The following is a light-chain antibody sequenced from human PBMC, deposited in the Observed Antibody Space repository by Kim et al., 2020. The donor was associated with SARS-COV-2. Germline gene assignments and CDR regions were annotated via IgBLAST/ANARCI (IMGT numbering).Light chain of an antibody. J-gene: IGKJ4*01. CDR1: QDIGND. CDR3: QKCDSAPLT. CDR2: ETS. V-gene: IGKV1-27*01. Sequence: ASVGDRLPISCRASQDIGNDLAWYQQKPGRVPSLLISETSTLHSGVPSRFSGSGSGTDFTLTISSLQPEDVATYYCQKCDSAPLTFGGGTKVDIK.